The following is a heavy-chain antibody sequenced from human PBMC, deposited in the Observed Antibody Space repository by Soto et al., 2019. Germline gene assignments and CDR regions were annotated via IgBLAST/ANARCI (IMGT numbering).Heavy chain of an antibody. CDR3: TPDRVAGYCSSSSCYAF. CDR2: IRSKANSNTI. J-gene: IGHJ4*02. D-gene: IGHD2-2*01. Sequence: EVQLVESGGGLVQPGGSLKLSCAASGFTFSDSAIHWVRQASGKGLEWVGRIRSKANSNTIAYAASVKGRFIISRDDSKNTAYLQMNSLKPEDTAVYYCTPDRVAGYCSSSSCYAFWGQGTLVTVSS. V-gene: IGHV3-73*02. CDR1: GFTFSDSA.